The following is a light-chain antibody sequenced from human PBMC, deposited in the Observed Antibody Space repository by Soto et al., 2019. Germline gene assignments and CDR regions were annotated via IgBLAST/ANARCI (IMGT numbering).Light chain of an antibody. J-gene: IGKJ4*01. CDR3: QQRGNWPLT. Sequence: EVVLTQSPATLSVSPGDRATLSCRASQSVTSTYLAWYQQTPGQAPRLLIYGGSSRATGIPARFSGSGSGTAFTLTISSLEPEDFAVYYCQQRGNWPLTFGGGTKVDNK. V-gene: IGKV3D-20*02. CDR2: GGS. CDR1: QSVTSTY.